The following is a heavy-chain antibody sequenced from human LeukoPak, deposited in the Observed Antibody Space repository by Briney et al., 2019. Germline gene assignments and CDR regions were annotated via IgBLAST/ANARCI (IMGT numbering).Heavy chain of an antibody. V-gene: IGHV1-46*01. J-gene: IGHJ4*02. CDR2: MNPRGGST. CDR3: ARVDDYGGNSVGY. D-gene: IGHD4-23*01. CDR1: GYSFTTYY. Sequence: GASVKVSCKASGYSFTTYYMHWMRQAPGQGLEWMGTMNPRGGSTNYAQKFLGRVTMIRDPSTSTVYMELSSLRFEDTAVYYCARVDDYGGNSVGYWGQGTLVTVSS.